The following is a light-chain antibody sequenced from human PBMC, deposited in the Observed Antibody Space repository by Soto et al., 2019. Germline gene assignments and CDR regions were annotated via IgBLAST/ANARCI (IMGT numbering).Light chain of an antibody. V-gene: IGKV3-20*01. CDR1: QSVNSWK. J-gene: IGKJ2*01. CDR2: GAS. CDR3: QQYDDSLVYI. Sequence: EIVLTQSPGTLSLSPGERATLSCRASQSVNSWKLAWYQQKPGQAPRPLIYGASNRATGIPDRFSGSGSGTDFTLTISRLEPEDFAVYFCQQYDDSLVYIFGQGTKLEIK.